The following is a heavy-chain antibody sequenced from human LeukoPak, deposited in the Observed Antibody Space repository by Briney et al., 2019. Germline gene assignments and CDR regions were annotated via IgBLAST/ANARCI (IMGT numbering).Heavy chain of an antibody. Sequence: GSLRLSCAGSGFTATTNYMSWVRQAPGKGLEWVSVIYSSGSTSYADSVKGRFTISGDSSKNTVYLQMNSLRAEDTAVYYCARDHINVNAFDIWGQGTMVTVSS. CDR3: ARDHINVNAFDI. D-gene: IGHD3-16*02. V-gene: IGHV3-53*01. CDR2: IYSSGST. CDR1: GFTATTNY. J-gene: IGHJ3*02.